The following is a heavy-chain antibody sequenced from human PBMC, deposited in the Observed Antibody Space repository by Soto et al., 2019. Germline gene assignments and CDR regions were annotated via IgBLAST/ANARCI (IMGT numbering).Heavy chain of an antibody. D-gene: IGHD2-2*01. CDR1: GGTSSSYT. V-gene: IGHV1-69*02. J-gene: IGHJ3*02. CDR2: IIPIINVA. CDR3: ARAGCSVTSCYAFDI. Sequence: QVQLVQSGAEVKKPGSSVKVSCKTSGGTSSSYTIIWVRQAPGQGLEWMGRIIPIINVANYAQKFQGRVTITADKSTNTAYMELSSLKSEDTAVYYCARAGCSVTSCYAFDIWGQGTMVTVS.